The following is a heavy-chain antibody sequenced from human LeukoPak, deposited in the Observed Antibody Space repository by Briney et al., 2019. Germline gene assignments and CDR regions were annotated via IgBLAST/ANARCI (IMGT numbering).Heavy chain of an antibody. CDR1: GFTFSDYY. Sequence: PGGSLRLSCAASGFTFSDYYMSWIRQAPGKGLEWVSAISGSGGSTYYADSVKGRFTISRDNSKNTLYLQMNSLRAEDTAVYYCAKDMLYRYAHLDYWGQGTLVTVSS. CDR3: AKDMLYRYAHLDY. V-gene: IGHV3-23*01. J-gene: IGHJ4*02. CDR2: ISGSGGST. D-gene: IGHD2-8*01.